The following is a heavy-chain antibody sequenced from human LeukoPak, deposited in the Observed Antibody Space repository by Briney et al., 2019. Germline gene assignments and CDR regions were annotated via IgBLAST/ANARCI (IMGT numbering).Heavy chain of an antibody. D-gene: IGHD6-19*01. Sequence: PGGSLRLSCAASGFSFSIFAMAWVRQAPGKGLEWVSAFSGSGATYSADSVKGRFTISKDTSMNTLYLQMHGLTAEDTAMYYCAKDVPHSGWKGFDSWGQGTLVTVST. CDR2: FSGSGAT. CDR3: AKDVPHSGWKGFDS. CDR1: GFSFSIFA. J-gene: IGHJ4*02. V-gene: IGHV3-23*01.